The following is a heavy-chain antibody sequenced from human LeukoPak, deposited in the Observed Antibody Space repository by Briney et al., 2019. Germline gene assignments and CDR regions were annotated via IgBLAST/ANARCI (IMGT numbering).Heavy chain of an antibody. V-gene: IGHV4-4*09. CDR3: ARQTAGGILGYYYYMDV. D-gene: IGHD4-23*01. J-gene: IGHJ6*03. CDR2: IYTSGST. Sequence: SETLSLTCTVSGGSISSYYWSWIRQPPGKGLEWIGYIYTSGSTNYNPSLKSRVTISVDTSKNQFSLKLSSVTAADTAVYYCARQTAGGILGYYYYMDVWGKGTTVTVSS. CDR1: GGSISSYY.